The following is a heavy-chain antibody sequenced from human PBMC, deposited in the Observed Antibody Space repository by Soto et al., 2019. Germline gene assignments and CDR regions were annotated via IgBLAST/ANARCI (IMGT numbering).Heavy chain of an antibody. CDR3: AREVYYYIRGGHVLFAP. CDR1: GGTFSSYA. CDR2: IIPIFGTA. D-gene: IGHD3-9*01. J-gene: IGHJ5*02. V-gene: IGHV1-69*13. Sequence: GASVKVSCKASGGTFSSYAISWVRQAPGQGLEWMGGIIPIFGTANYAQKFQGRVTITADESTSTAYMELSSLRSEDTAVYYCAREVYYYIRGGHVLFAPWGQGTLVTVSS.